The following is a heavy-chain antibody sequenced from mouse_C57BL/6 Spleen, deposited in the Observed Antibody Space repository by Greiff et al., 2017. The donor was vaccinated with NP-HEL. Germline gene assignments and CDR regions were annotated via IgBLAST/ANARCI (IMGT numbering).Heavy chain of an antibody. Sequence: EVMLVESGGGLVKPGGSLKLSCAASGFTFSSYAMSWVRQTPENRLEWVATIIAGGSYTYYPDNVKGRFTFSRDNAKNNLYLQMSHLKSEDTDMYYCARVMINYAMDDWGQGTSVTVSS. CDR3: ARVMINYAMDD. CDR2: IIAGGSYT. D-gene: IGHD2-4*01. J-gene: IGHJ4*01. V-gene: IGHV5-4*03. CDR1: GFTFSSYA.